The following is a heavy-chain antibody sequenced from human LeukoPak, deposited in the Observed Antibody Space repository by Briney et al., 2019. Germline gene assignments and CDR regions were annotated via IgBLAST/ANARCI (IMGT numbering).Heavy chain of an antibody. Sequence: PSETLSLTCTVSGGSISSSSYYWGWIRQPPGKGLEWIGSIYYSGSTYYNPSLKSRVTISVDTSKNQFSLKLSSVTAADTAVYYCARHEGICSSTSCYRRPNWFDPWGQGTLVTVSS. D-gene: IGHD2-2*02. CDR2: IYYSGST. CDR3: ARHEGICSSTSCYRRPNWFDP. J-gene: IGHJ5*02. V-gene: IGHV4-39*01. CDR1: GGSISSSSYY.